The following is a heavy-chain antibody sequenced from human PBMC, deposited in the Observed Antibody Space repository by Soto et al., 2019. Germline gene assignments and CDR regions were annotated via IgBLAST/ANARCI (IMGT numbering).Heavy chain of an antibody. V-gene: IGHV1-2*02. CDR2: INPATGAA. CDR1: GYPVTAYY. Sequence: QLHLVQSGAVVKKPGASVTVSCSASGYPVTAYYMHWVRQAPGRGLEWMGGINPATGAAKYTQTFQGRVTMTRDTSTSTVFRALSGLTSEDTAVFYCARGGGVGVAGSAAFDMWGQGTLVTVSS. J-gene: IGHJ3*02. CDR3: ARGGGVGVAGSAAFDM. D-gene: IGHD3-3*01.